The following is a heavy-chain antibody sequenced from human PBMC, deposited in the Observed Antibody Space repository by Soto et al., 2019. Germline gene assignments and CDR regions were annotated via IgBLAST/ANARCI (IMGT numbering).Heavy chain of an antibody. CDR2: IYYSERTSYNSGSP. Sequence: QLQLQESGPGLVKPSETLSLTCTVSGDSMTSSSYYWGWIRQPPGKGLEWIGSIYYSERTSYNSGSPYYSPSLKSRVTISGDTSKSQFSLKLSSVTAADTAVYYCARHTRNQFDPWGQGTLVTVSS. CDR1: GDSMTSSSYY. CDR3: ARHTRNQFDP. V-gene: IGHV4-39*01. J-gene: IGHJ5*02.